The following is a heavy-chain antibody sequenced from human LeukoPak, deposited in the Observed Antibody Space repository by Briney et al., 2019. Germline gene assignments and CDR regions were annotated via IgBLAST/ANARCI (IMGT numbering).Heavy chain of an antibody. J-gene: IGHJ4*02. CDR2: IYHSGNT. Sequence: PSETLSLTCAVSGYSLSSGYYWGWIRQPPGKGLEWIGNIYHSGNTYYNPSLKSRVTISVDTSKNQFSLKLSSVTAADTAVYYCAKLDNYDLMIDYWGQGTLVTVSS. CDR3: AKLDNYDLMIDY. V-gene: IGHV4-38-2*01. D-gene: IGHD3-3*01. CDR1: GYSLSSGYY.